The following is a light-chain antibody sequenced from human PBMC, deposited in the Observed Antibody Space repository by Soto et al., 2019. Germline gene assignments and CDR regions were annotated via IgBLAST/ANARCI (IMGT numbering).Light chain of an antibody. Sequence: QSVLTQPPSVSGAPGQRVTFSCTGSSSNIGAGYDVHWYQQLPGTAPKLLIYGNSNRPSGVPDRFSGSKSGTSASLAITGLQAEDEADYYCQSYDSSLGAVFGGGTQLTVL. V-gene: IGLV1-40*01. CDR3: QSYDSSLGAV. CDR1: SSNIGAGYD. CDR2: GNS. J-gene: IGLJ7*01.